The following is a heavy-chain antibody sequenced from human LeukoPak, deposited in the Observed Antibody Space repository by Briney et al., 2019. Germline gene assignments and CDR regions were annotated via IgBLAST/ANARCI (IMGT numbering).Heavy chain of an antibody. CDR1: GFTFRSYA. Sequence: GGSLRLSCVASGFTFRSYAMSWVRQAPGKGLEWVSSISGSGGDTDYGDSVKGRFTISRHSSKNTLYPQMNSLRAEDTAVYYCARGGFSGYDREAFDIWGQGTLITVSS. CDR3: ARGGFSGYDREAFDI. J-gene: IGHJ3*02. D-gene: IGHD5-12*01. CDR2: ISGSGGDT. V-gene: IGHV3-23*01.